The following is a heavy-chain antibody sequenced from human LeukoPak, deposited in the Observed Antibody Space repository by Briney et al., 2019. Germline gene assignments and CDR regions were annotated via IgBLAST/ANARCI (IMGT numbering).Heavy chain of an antibody. CDR1: GFTFSSYS. CDR3: ARVGYYGSGTNSGYAFDI. J-gene: IGHJ3*02. V-gene: IGHV3-21*01. CDR2: ISSSSSYI. Sequence: GGSLRLSCAASGFTFSSYSMNWVRQAPGKGLEWVSSISSSSSYIYYADSVKGRFTISRDNAKNSLYLQMNSLRAEDTAVYYCARVGYYGSGTNSGYAFDIWGQGTMVTVSS. D-gene: IGHD3-10*01.